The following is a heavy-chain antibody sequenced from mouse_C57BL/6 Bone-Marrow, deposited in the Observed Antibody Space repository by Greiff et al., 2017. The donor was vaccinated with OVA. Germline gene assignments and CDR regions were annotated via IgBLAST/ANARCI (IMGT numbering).Heavy chain of an antibody. J-gene: IGHJ4*01. CDR2: ISDGGSYT. CDR3: ARDRYEAMDY. D-gene: IGHD2-3*01. V-gene: IGHV5-4*01. CDR1: GFTFSSYA. Sequence: DVKLVESGGGLVKPGGSLKLSCAASGFTFSSYAMSWVRQTPEKRLEWVATISDGGSYTYYPDNVKGRFTISRDNAKNNLYLQMSHLKSEDTAMYYCARDRYEAMDYWGQGTSVTVSS.